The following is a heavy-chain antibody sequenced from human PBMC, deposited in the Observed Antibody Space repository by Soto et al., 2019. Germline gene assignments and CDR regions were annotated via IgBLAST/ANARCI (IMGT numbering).Heavy chain of an antibody. CDR1: GDSVSINSAA. V-gene: IGHV6-1*01. J-gene: IGHJ5*02. CDR2: TYYRSKWYN. CDR3: ARDYYGSGKKGVYNWFDP. Sequence: SQTLSLTCAISGDSVSINSAAWNLIRQSPSRGLEWLGRTYYRSKWYNDYAVSVKSRITINPDTSKNQFSLQLNSVTPEDMAVYYCARDYYGSGKKGVYNWFDPWGQGTLVTV. D-gene: IGHD3-10*01.